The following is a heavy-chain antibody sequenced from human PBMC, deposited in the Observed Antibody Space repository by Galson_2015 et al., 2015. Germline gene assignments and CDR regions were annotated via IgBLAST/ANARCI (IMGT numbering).Heavy chain of an antibody. Sequence: CAISGDSVSGHSVTWNWIRQSPSRGLEWLARTYYGSKWYNDYAVSVKSRLTISPDTSKNQFSLQLNSVTPEDTAIYYCARMVMGRIDYWGQGTLVAVSS. D-gene: IGHD2-8*01. V-gene: IGHV6-1*01. CDR3: ARMVMGRIDY. J-gene: IGHJ4*02. CDR2: TYYGSKWYN. CDR1: GDSVSGHSVT.